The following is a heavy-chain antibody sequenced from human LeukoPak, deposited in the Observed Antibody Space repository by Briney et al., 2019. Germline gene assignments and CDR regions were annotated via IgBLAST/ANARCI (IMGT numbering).Heavy chain of an antibody. D-gene: IGHD1-7*01. CDR2: ISAYNGNT. V-gene: IGHV1-18*01. CDR1: GYTFTSYG. Sequence: ASVKVSCKASGYTFTSYGVSWARQAPGQGLEWMGWISAYNGNTNYAQKLQGRVTMTTDTSTSTAYMELRSLRSDDTAVYYCARVGWNYDGDYYYMDVWGKGTTVTVSS. CDR3: ARVGWNYDGDYYYMDV. J-gene: IGHJ6*03.